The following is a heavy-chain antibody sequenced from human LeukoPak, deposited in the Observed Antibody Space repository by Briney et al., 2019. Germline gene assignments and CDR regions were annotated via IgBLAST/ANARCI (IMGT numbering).Heavy chain of an antibody. CDR2: IYYNGST. V-gene: IGHV4-59*01. Sequence: PSETLSLTCTVSGGSISSYYWSWIRQPPGQGLEWIGYIYYNGSTNYNPSLKSRVTISVDTSKNQFSLKLSSVTAADTAVYYCARGERYCGGDCSVFDYWGQGTLVTVSS. J-gene: IGHJ4*02. D-gene: IGHD2-21*02. CDR1: GGSISSYY. CDR3: ARGERYCGGDCSVFDY.